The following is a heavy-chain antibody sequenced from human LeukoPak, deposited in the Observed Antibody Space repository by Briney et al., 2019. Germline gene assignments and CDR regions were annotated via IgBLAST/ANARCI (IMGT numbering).Heavy chain of an antibody. CDR3: AREDRMITFGGVLPDNSNNWFDP. CDR2: INPNSGGT. V-gene: IGHV1-2*04. J-gene: IGHJ5*02. Sequence: GASVKVSCKASGGTFSSYAISWVRQAPGQGLEWMGWINPNSGGTNYAQKFQGWVTMTRDTSISTAYMELSRLRSDDTAVYYCAREDRMITFGGVLPDNSNNWFDPWGQGTLVTVSS. D-gene: IGHD3-16*01. CDR1: GGTFSSYA.